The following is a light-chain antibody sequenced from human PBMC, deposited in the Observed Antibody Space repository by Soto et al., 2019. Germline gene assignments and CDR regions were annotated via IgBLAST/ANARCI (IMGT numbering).Light chain of an antibody. CDR2: GNN. Sequence: QSALTQPPSASGTPGQRVTISCSGSRSNIGSNTVNWYQQVPGTAPKLLNYGNNQRPSGVPDRFSGSKSGASASLAISGLQSEDEANSSCATWDGGLSGPFVFGTGTKVT. V-gene: IGLV1-44*01. J-gene: IGLJ1*01. CDR1: RSNIGSNT. CDR3: ATWDGGLSGPFV.